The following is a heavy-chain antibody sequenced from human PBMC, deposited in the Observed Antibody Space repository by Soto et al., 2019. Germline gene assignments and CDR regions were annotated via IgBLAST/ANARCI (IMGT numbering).Heavy chain of an antibody. D-gene: IGHD2-8*01. CDR1: GFTFDDYG. J-gene: IGHJ4*02. CDR2: INWNGGST. V-gene: IGHV3-20*04. Sequence: GGSLRLSCAASGFTFDDYGMSWVRQAPGKGLEWVSGINWNGGSTGYADSVKGRFTISRDNAKNSLYLQMNSLRAEDTALYYCARGTYCTNGVCYYFDYWGQGTLVTVSS. CDR3: ARGTYCTNGVCYYFDY.